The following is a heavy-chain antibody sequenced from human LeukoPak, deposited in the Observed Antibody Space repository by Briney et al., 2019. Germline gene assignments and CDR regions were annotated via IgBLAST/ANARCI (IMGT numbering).Heavy chain of an antibody. Sequence: GASVKVSCKVSGYTLTELSMHWVRQAPGKGLEWMGGFDPEDGETIYAQKFQGRVTMTEDTSTDTAYMELSSLRSEDTAVYYCATDPDYYDSSGYGYWGQGTLVTVFS. D-gene: IGHD3-22*01. CDR1: GYTLTELS. CDR2: FDPEDGET. V-gene: IGHV1-24*01. J-gene: IGHJ4*02. CDR3: ATDPDYYDSSGYGY.